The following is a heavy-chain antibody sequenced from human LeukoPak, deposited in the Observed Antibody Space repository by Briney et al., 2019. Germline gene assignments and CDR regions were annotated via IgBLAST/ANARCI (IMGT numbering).Heavy chain of an antibody. CDR1: GFTFSSYA. CDR3: AKGSSAWNEVFHFDY. D-gene: IGHD6-19*01. CDR2: ISYDGSNE. V-gene: IGHV3-30*04. J-gene: IGHJ4*02. Sequence: PGGSLRLSCAASGFTFSSYAMHWVRQAPGKGLEWVAIISYDGSNEYYADSVKGRFTISRDNSMDTLYLQMNSLRAEDMALYYCAKGSSAWNEVFHFDYWGQGTLVTVSS.